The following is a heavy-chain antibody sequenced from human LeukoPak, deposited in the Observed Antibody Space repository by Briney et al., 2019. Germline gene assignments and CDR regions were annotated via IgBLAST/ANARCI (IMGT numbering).Heavy chain of an antibody. D-gene: IGHD2-2*01. J-gene: IGHJ6*03. CDR3: ARAVGVPAAIFYYHYYMDV. Sequence: SETLSLTCTVSGGSISSGSYYWSWIRQPAGKGLEWIGRVYTSGSANYNPSLKSRVTISVDTSKNQFSLKLSSVTAADTAVYYCARAVGVPAAIFYYHYYMDVWGTGTTVTVSS. V-gene: IGHV4-61*02. CDR2: VYTSGSA. CDR1: GGSISSGSYY.